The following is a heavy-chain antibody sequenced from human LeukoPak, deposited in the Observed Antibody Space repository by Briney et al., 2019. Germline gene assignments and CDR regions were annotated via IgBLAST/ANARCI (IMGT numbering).Heavy chain of an antibody. D-gene: IGHD5-18*01. CDR3: ARVRYSYGHGDY. CDR1: GYTFTGYY. CDR2: INPSGGST. J-gene: IGHJ4*02. Sequence: ASVKVSCKASGYTFTGYYMHWVRQAPGQGLEWMGIINPSGGSTSYAQKFQGRVTMTRDTSTSTVYMELSSLRSEDTAVYYCARVRYSYGHGDYWGQGTLVTVSS. V-gene: IGHV1-46*01.